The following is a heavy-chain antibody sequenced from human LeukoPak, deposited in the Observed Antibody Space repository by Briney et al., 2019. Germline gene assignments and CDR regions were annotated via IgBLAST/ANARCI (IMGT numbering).Heavy chain of an antibody. V-gene: IGHV3-74*01. CDR1: GFILSNYW. D-gene: IGHD1-26*01. Sequence: GGSLRLSCAASGFILSNYWMHWVRQAPGKGLVWVSHISSDGSSTSYADSMKGRFTISRDNAKNTLYLQMNSLRVEDTAVYYCARITGTYYRFWGQGTLVTVSS. CDR2: ISSDGSST. J-gene: IGHJ4*02. CDR3: ARITGTYYRF.